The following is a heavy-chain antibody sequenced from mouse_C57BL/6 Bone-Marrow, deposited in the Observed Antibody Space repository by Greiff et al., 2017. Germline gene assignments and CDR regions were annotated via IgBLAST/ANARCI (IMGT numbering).Heavy chain of an antibody. V-gene: IGHV2-5*01. J-gene: IGHJ4*01. CDR2: IWRGGST. CDR1: GFSLTSYG. D-gene: IGHD2-3*01. CDR3: AKGRWLLPYYNAMDY. Sequence: QVQLKESGPGLVQPSQSLSITCTVSGFSLTSYGVHWVRQSPGKGLEWLGVIWRGGSTDYNAAFMSRLSITKDNSKSQVFFKMNSLQADDTAIDYCAKGRWLLPYYNAMDYWGQGTSVTVSS.